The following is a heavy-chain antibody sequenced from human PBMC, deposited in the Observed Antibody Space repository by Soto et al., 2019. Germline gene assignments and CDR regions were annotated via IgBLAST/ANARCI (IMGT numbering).Heavy chain of an antibody. CDR1: GFPFSNSE. CDR3: ASEALCGADCYFFEY. D-gene: IGHD2-21*02. V-gene: IGHV3-48*03. CDR2: INYSGSNI. J-gene: IGHJ4*02. Sequence: GGSLRLSCAASGFPFSNSEMFWVRQAPGKGLEWVSKINYSGSNIYYSKSVKGRFTISRDNAKNSLSLQMNSLTDEDTAIYYCASEALCGADCYFFEYWGPGTLVTVS.